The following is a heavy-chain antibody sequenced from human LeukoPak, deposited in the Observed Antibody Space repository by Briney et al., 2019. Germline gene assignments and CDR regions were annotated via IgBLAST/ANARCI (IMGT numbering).Heavy chain of an antibody. CDR3: AAELYGVYTDCCTFHL. Sequence: GASVKVSCKTSGFTFSTSAVQWVRQARGQRLEWIGWIIVGSGATNYAQSLQGRCTITRDMSTNTAYMELSSLGSEDSAVYYCAAELYGVYTDCCTFHLWGQGTMVTVSS. D-gene: IGHD4-17*01. J-gene: IGHJ3*01. CDR1: GFTFSTSA. CDR2: IIVGSGAT. V-gene: IGHV1-58*01.